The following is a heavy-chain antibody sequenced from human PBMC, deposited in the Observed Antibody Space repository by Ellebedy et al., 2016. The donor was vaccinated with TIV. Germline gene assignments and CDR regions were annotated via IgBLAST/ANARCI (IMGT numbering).Heavy chain of an antibody. J-gene: IGHJ4*02. Sequence: GGSLRLSCAASGFTFSGYAMSRVRQTPGKGLEWVSGLIAGGDSTHYVDSVKGRFTISSDNSKKTLYLQMNSLRTEDTAVYYCVKLDSSGFYSGRLDYWGQGTLVTVSS. CDR3: VKLDSSGFYSGRLDY. CDR1: GFTFSGYA. CDR2: LIAGGDST. D-gene: IGHD3-22*01. V-gene: IGHV3-23*01.